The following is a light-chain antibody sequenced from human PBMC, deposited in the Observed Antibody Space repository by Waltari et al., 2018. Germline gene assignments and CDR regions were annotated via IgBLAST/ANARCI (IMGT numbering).Light chain of an antibody. CDR3: LQHNSYPLT. J-gene: IGKJ4*01. CDR2: AAS. V-gene: IGKV1-17*01. Sequence: DIQMTQSPSSLSASVGDTVTITCRASQGISSYLNWFQQKPGKAPKFLIYAASSLESGVPSRFSGSGSGTEFTLIISSLQPEDFAVYYCLQHNSYPLTFGGGTKVEIK. CDR1: QGISSY.